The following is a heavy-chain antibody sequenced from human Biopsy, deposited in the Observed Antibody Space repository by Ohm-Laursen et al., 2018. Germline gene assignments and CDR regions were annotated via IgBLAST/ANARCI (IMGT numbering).Heavy chain of an antibody. CDR2: INHNSGGT. Sequence: ASVKVSCKASGYTFIDYYIHWVRQAPGQGLEWMGWINHNSGGTKYAQKFQGRVTMAGDTSINTVHMELRNLRSDDTAVYYCARRTWDNWGLGTLITVSS. CDR1: GYTFIDYY. V-gene: IGHV1-2*02. CDR3: ARRTWDN. J-gene: IGHJ4*02.